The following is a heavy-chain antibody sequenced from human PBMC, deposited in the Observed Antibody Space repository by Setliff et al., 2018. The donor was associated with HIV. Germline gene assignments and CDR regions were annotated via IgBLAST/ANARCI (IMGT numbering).Heavy chain of an antibody. V-gene: IGHV4-39*01. CDR3: ARLKLSGVIDY. D-gene: IGHD2-8*01. CDR1: GGASNTSSSY. CDR2: IFYSGSA. J-gene: IGHJ4*02. Sequence: SETLSLTCTVSGGASNTSSSYWGWIRQPPGKGLEYIGGIFYSGSAYYNPSLKSRVTISVDTSKNQLSLKLSSVTAADTAVYYCARLKLSGVIDYWGQGTLGTVSS.